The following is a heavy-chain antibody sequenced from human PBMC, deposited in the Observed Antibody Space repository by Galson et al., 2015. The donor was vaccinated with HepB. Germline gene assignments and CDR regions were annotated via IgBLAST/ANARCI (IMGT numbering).Heavy chain of an antibody. Sequence: SLRLYCAASGFTFSNYAMSWVRQAPGRGLEWVSALSSDAATTYYADSVKGRLTISRDNSKNTLYPQMNSLRAEDTAVYYCAREFLSRIFDMPAARRRYYYYGMDVWGQGTTVTVSS. V-gene: IGHV3-23*01. CDR2: LSSDAATT. J-gene: IGHJ6*02. CDR1: GFTFSNYA. D-gene: IGHD2-2*01. CDR3: AREFLSRIFDMPAARRRYYYYGMDV.